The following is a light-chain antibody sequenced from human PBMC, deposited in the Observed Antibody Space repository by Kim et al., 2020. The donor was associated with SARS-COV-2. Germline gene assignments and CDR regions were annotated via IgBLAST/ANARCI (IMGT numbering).Light chain of an antibody. Sequence: QSALTHPRSVSGSPGQSVTISCTGTTSDIGGYNSVSWYQGHPGKAPKLIIYDVTKRPSGVPDRFSGSKSGNTASLTISGLQGDDEAEYSCCSFAGSYTWVFGGGTQLTVL. CDR1: TSDIGGYNS. CDR3: CSFAGSYTWV. CDR2: DVT. J-gene: IGLJ3*02. V-gene: IGLV2-11*01.